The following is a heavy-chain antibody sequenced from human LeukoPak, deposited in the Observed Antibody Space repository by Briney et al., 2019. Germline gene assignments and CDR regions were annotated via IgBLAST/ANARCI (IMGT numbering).Heavy chain of an antibody. V-gene: IGHV3-21*01. CDR1: GFTFSSYS. CDR3: ARGRIAVAGRFDY. Sequence: GGSLRLSCAASGFTFSSYSMNWVRQAPGKGLEWVSSISSSSSYIHYADSVKGRFTISRDNAKNSLYLQMNSLRAEDTAVYYCARGRIAVAGRFDYWGQGALVTVSS. J-gene: IGHJ4*02. CDR2: ISSSSSYI. D-gene: IGHD6-19*01.